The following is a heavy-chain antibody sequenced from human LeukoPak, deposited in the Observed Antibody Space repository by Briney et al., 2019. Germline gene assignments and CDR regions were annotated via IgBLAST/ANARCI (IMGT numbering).Heavy chain of an antibody. CDR3: ARVRFSISWYYFDY. CDR1: GFSFSSYW. CDR2: IKHDGSEK. Sequence: GGSLRLSCAASGFSFSSYWMNWVRQAPGKGLEWVANIKHDGSEKYYVDSVKARFTISRDNAKNSLYLQMNSLRAEDTAVYYCARVRFSISWYYFDYWGQGTLVTVSS. D-gene: IGHD6-13*01. J-gene: IGHJ4*02. V-gene: IGHV3-7*04.